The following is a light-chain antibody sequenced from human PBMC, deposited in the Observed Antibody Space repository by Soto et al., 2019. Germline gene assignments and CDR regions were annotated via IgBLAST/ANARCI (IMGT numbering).Light chain of an antibody. CDR2: AAS. J-gene: IGKJ3*01. V-gene: IGKV1-27*01. Sequence: DIQMTQSPSSLSAFVGDRVTFTCRASQGISNYLAWYQQKPGKVPKLLIYAASTLQSGVPSRFSVSGSGTDFTLTISSLQPEDVATYYCQQYHSPPVTFGPGTKLDSK. CDR1: QGISNY. CDR3: QQYHSPPVT.